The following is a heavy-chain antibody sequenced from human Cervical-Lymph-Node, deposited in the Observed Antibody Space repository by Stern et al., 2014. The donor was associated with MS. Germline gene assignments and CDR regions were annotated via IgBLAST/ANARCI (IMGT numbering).Heavy chain of an antibody. J-gene: IGHJ4*02. CDR3: VRGGAVAY. Sequence: VHLVESGGSLVKPGGSLRLSCAASGFTFSEFYMGWIRQPPGKGLQWVAYISSSGRTIYYEDSVKGRFTISRDNAKNSVFLQMNSLRAEDTAVYYCVRGGAVAYWGPGTLVTVSS. CDR1: GFTFSEFY. V-gene: IGHV3-11*01. CDR2: ISSSGRTI. D-gene: IGHD6-25*01.